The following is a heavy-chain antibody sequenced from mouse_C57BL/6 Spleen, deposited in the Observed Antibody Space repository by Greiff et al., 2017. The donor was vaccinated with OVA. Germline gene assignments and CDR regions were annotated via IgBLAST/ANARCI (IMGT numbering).Heavy chain of an antibody. Sequence: EVKLVESEGGLVQPGSSMKLSCTASGFTFSDYYMAWVRQVPEKGLEWVANINYDGSSTYYLDSLKSRFIISRDNAKNILYLQMSSLKSEDTATYYCARDLGPGLFDYWGQGTTLTVSS. CDR3: ARDLGPGLFDY. J-gene: IGHJ2*01. CDR1: GFTFSDYY. D-gene: IGHD3-1*01. V-gene: IGHV5-16*01. CDR2: INYDGSST.